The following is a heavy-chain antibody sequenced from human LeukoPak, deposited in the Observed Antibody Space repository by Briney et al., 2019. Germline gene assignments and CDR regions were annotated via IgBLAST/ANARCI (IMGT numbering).Heavy chain of an antibody. CDR3: ATYYYDSIWGFDP. Sequence: SETLSLTCTVSGGSIRSYYWTWIRQPPGKGLEWIGYISYSGSSSYNPSLKSRVTISVDTSKNQFSLKLSAVTAADTAVYYCATYYYDSIWGFDPWGQGTLVTVSS. J-gene: IGHJ5*02. CDR1: GGSIRSYY. CDR2: ISYSGSS. D-gene: IGHD3-22*01. V-gene: IGHV4-59*01.